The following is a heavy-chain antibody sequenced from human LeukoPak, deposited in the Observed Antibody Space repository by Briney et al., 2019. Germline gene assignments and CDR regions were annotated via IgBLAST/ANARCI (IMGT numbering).Heavy chain of an antibody. CDR1: GFTFSSYG. J-gene: IGHJ3*02. CDR2: IWCDGSNK. V-gene: IGHV3-33*01. Sequence: GRSLRLSCAASGFTFSSYGMHWVRQAPGKGLEWVAVIWCDGSNKYYADSVKGRFTISRDNSKNTLYLQMNSLRAEDTAVYYCASSAGIWGQGTMVTVSS. D-gene: IGHD1-26*01. CDR3: ASSAGI.